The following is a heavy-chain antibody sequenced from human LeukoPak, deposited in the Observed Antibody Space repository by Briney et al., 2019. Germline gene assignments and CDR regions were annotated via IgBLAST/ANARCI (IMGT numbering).Heavy chain of an antibody. CDR3: ARDDYGGNLDY. J-gene: IGHJ4*02. Sequence: AGGSLGLSCAASGFTFSSYWMHWVRQAPGKGLVWVSRINSDGSLTRYADSVKGRFTISRDNAKNTLYLQMNSLRDEDTAVYYCARDDYGGNLDYWGQGTLVTVSS. V-gene: IGHV3-74*01. CDR1: GFTFSSYW. D-gene: IGHD4-23*01. CDR2: INSDGSLT.